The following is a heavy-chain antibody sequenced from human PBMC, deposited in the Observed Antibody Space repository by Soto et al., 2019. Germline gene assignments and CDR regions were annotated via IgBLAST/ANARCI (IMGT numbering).Heavy chain of an antibody. CDR3: AKSMSRFLDWLYFDS. CDR2: VSGSGDRT. V-gene: IGHV3-23*01. CDR1: GFTFSNYA. D-gene: IGHD3-3*01. Sequence: GGSLRLSCAASGFTFSNYAMNWVRQAPGKGLEWVSSVSGSGDRTSYADSVRGRFTISRDNSDNTLYVQMDSLRVEDTAVYYCAKSMSRFLDWLYFDSWGQGTLVTVSS. J-gene: IGHJ4*02.